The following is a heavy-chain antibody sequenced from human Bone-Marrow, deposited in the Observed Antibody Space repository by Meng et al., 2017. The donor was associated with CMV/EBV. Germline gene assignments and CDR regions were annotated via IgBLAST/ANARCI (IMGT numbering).Heavy chain of an antibody. Sequence: GESLKISCAASGFTFSSYAMSWVRQAPGKGLEWVSAISGSGGSTYYADSVKGRFTISRDNSKNTLYLQMNSLRAEDTAVYYCAKSPDYYDSSGYWGQGTLVTVSS. J-gene: IGHJ4*02. V-gene: IGHV3-23*01. D-gene: IGHD3-22*01. CDR3: AKSPDYYDSSGY. CDR2: ISGSGGST. CDR1: GFTFSSYA.